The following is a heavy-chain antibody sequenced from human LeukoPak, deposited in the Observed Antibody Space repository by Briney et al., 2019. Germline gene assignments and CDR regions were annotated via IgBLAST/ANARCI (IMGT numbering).Heavy chain of an antibody. CDR2: INHGGST. CDR1: GGSFSGYY. D-gene: IGHD2-2*01. CDR3: ARGEGCSSKGCYFDY. Sequence: PSETLSLTCAVYGGSFSGYYWSWIRQPPGKGLEWIGEINHGGSTNYNPSLKSRGAISVDTSKNQYSLKLSSVTAADTAVYYCARGEGCSSKGCYFDYWGQGTRVTVSS. J-gene: IGHJ4*02. V-gene: IGHV4-34*01.